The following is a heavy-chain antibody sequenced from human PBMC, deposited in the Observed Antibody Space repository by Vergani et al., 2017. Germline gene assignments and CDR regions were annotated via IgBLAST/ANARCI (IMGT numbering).Heavy chain of an antibody. CDR2: ISSSGSTI. CDR3: AKDQYSSSHDAFDI. J-gene: IGHJ3*02. Sequence: QVQLVESGGGLVKPGGSLRLSCAASGFTFSDYYMSWIRQAPGKGLEWVSYISSSGSTIYYADSVKGRFTISRDNSKNTLYLQMNSLRAEDTAVYYCAKDQYSSSHDAFDIWGQGTMVTVSS. V-gene: IGHV3-11*01. D-gene: IGHD6-6*01. CDR1: GFTFSDYY.